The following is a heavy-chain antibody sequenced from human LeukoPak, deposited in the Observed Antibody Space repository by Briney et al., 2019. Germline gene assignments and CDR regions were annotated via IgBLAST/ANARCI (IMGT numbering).Heavy chain of an antibody. CDR1: GGSFSGYY. J-gene: IGHJ4*02. V-gene: IGHV4-34*01. CDR3: TRTSPGIPLDF. Sequence: SSETLSLTCAVYGGSFSGYYWSWIRQPPGKGPEWIGEISHSGRTAYNPSLKSRVAISLDTSKNQFSLKLSFVSAADTAVYYCTRTSPGIPLDFWGQGTLVTVSS. CDR2: ISHSGRT. D-gene: IGHD1-1*01.